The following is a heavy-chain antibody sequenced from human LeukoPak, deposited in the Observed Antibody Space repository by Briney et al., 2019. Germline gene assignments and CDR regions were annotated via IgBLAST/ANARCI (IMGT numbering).Heavy chain of an antibody. CDR3: ARGRNYDFWSGLFDP. Sequence: GGSLKLFWSGSGFTFSSHEVNRGRQAPGKGLEGVSYISSSGSTIYYADSVKGRFTISRDNAKNSLYLQMNSLRAEDTAVYYCARGRNYDFWSGLFDPWGQGTLVTVSS. J-gene: IGHJ5*02. D-gene: IGHD3-3*01. CDR1: GFTFSSHE. CDR2: ISSSGSTI. V-gene: IGHV3-48*03.